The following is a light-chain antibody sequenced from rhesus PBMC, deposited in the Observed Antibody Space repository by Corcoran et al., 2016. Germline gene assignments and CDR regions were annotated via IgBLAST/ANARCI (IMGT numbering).Light chain of an antibody. CDR3: LQYNSDPWT. Sequence: DIQMTQSPSSLSASVGDTVTITCRASQSISSWLAWYQQKPGKAPKLLIYKASTLQSGVPSRFSGSGSGTDFTLTISSLQPEDFSTYYCLQYNSDPWTFGQGTKVEIK. V-gene: IGKV1-22*01. CDR1: QSISSW. CDR2: KAS. J-gene: IGKJ1*01.